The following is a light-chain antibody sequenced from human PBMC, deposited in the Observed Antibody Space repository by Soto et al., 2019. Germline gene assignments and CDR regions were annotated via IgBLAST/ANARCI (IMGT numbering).Light chain of an antibody. J-gene: IGLJ1*01. Sequence: QSALTQPGSVSGSPGQSINISCTGTSSDVGGYNYVSWYQHHPGKAPKLIIYDVSNRPSGVSNPFSGSKSGNTASLTISGLQPEDETDYYCRSYTTSNTRQIVFGTGTKVTVL. CDR2: DVS. CDR1: SSDVGGYNY. CDR3: RSYTTSNTRQIV. V-gene: IGLV2-14*03.